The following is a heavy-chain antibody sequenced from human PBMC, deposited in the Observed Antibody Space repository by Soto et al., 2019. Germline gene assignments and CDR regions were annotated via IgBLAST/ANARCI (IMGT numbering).Heavy chain of an antibody. D-gene: IGHD2-2*01. CDR3: ARDVYGSSTSGYYYNGMDV. J-gene: IGHJ6*02. V-gene: IGHV4-4*07. Sequence: QVQLQESGPGLVKPSETLSLTCTVSGDSISSYYWSWIRQPAGKGLEWIGRMYSSGSTNYNPSLESRVTMSVDTSKNQFSLKLSSVTAADTAVYYCARDVYGSSTSGYYYNGMDVWGQGTTVTVSS. CDR2: MYSSGST. CDR1: GDSISSYY.